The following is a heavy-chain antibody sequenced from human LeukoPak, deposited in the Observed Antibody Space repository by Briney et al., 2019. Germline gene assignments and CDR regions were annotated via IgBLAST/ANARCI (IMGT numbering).Heavy chain of an antibody. Sequence: SGRSLRLSCAASGFTFSSYGMHWVRQAPGKGLEWVAVISYDGSNKYYADSVKGRFTISRDNSKNTLYLHMDSLRAEDTAVYYCAKAPVWNYYYGLDVWGQGTTVTVSS. CDR3: AKAPVWNYYYGLDV. J-gene: IGHJ6*02. D-gene: IGHD2-21*01. CDR1: GFTFSSYG. CDR2: ISYDGSNK. V-gene: IGHV3-30*18.